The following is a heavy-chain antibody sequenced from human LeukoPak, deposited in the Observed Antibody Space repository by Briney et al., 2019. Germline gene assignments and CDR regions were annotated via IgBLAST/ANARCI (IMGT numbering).Heavy chain of an antibody. J-gene: IGHJ4*02. CDR1: GFTVSSNY. V-gene: IGHV3-7*03. Sequence: GGSLRLSCAASGFTVSSNYMSWVRQAPGKGLEWVANIKQDGSEKYYVDSVKGRFTISRDNAKNSLYLQMNSLRAEDTAVYYCARGYTAGIYWGQGTLVTVSS. CDR2: IKQDGSEK. D-gene: IGHD5-18*01. CDR3: ARGYTAGIY.